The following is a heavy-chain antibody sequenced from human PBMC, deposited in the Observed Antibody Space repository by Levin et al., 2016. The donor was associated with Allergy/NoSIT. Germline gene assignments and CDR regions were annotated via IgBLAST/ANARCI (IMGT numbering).Heavy chain of an antibody. CDR1: GFTFSSYS. V-gene: IGHV3-21*01. J-gene: IGHJ4*02. CDR3: ARDSSYVWGSYRLEILDY. D-gene: IGHD3-16*02. Sequence: GGSLRLSCAASGFTFSSYSMNWVRQAPGKGLEWVSSISSSSSYIYYADSVKGRFTISRDNAKNSLYLQMNSLRAEDTAVYYCARDSSYVWGSYRLEILDYWGQGTLVTVSS. CDR2: ISSSSSYI.